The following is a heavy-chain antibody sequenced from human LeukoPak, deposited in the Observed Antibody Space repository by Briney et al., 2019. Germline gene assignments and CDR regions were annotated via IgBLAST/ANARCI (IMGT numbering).Heavy chain of an antibody. CDR3: ERGLRGVLSSGWYYYRMDV. V-gene: IGHV4-59*11. CDR2: IYYSRTT. J-gene: IGHJ6*01. D-gene: IGHD6-19*01. CDR1: GGSLNPHY. Sequence: PSETLSLTCTVSGGSLNPHYWSWIRQPPGKGLDGIGHIYYSRTTNYNPSLKSRVTISVDTSKNQLSLKLSSVTGADTGVYYCERGLRGVLSSGWYYYRMDVWGQGTTVAVSS.